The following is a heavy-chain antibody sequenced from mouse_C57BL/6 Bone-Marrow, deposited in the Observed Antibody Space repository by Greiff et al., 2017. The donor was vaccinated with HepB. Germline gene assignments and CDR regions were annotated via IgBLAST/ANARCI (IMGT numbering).Heavy chain of an antibody. CDR1: GYTFTSYW. CDR3: TREGSITAVPGYFDV. CDR2: IYPGNSDT. Sequence: VHVKQSGTVLARPGASVKMSCKTSGYTFTSYWMNWVKQRHGQGLEWIGAIYPGNSDTSYNQKFKGKAKLTAVKSASTAYMELSSLTNEDSAGYYFTREGSITAVPGYFDVWGTGTTLTVSS. J-gene: IGHJ1*03. V-gene: IGHV1-5*01. D-gene: IGHD1-1*01.